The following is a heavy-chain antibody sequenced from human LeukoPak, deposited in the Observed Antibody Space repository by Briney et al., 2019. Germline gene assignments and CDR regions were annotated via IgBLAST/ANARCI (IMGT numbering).Heavy chain of an antibody. CDR1: GFTFRSYA. Sequence: GGSLRLSCAASGFTFRSYAMSWVRQAPGKGLEWVSGISGSGGSTYYADSVKGRFTISGDNFKNTLYLQMNSLRAEDTAVYYCAKNDYGGLDAFDIWGQGTMVTVSS. J-gene: IGHJ3*02. D-gene: IGHD4-23*01. CDR2: ISGSGGST. V-gene: IGHV3-23*01. CDR3: AKNDYGGLDAFDI.